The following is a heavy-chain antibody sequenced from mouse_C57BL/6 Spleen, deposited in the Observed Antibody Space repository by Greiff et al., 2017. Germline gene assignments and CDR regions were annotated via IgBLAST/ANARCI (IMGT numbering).Heavy chain of an antibody. CDR3: ARDRGSSTDFDY. V-gene: IGHV5-4*01. CDR1: GFTFSSYA. Sequence: EVKVEESGGGLVKPGGSLKLSCAASGFTFSSYAMSWVRQTPEKRLEWVATISDGGSYTYYPDNVKGRFTISRDNAKNNLYLQMSHLKSEDTAMYYCARDRGSSTDFDYWGQGTTLTVSS. D-gene: IGHD1-1*01. CDR2: ISDGGSYT. J-gene: IGHJ2*01.